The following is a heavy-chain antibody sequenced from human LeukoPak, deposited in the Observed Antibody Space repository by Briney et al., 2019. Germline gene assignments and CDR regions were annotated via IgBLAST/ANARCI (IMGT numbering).Heavy chain of an antibody. CDR1: GFTFSSYS. CDR3: ARDRYYDVWSGYYPPPRHLES. D-gene: IGHD3-3*01. V-gene: IGHV3-48*02. CDR2: ISSSSAI. J-gene: IGHJ4*02. Sequence: GGSQRLSCADSGFTFSSYSMNWVRQAPGKGLEWVSYISSSSAIYYADSVKGRFTISRDNAKNSLYLQMNSLRDEDTAVYYCARDRYYDVWSGYYPPPRHLESWGQGTLVTVSS.